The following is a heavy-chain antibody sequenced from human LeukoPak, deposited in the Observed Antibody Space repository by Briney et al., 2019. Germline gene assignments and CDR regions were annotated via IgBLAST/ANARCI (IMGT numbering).Heavy chain of an antibody. CDR3: ARDRVDYYDSSGPPVFQH. Sequence: GASVKVSCKASGFTFSDHAMQWVRQAPGQRLEWMGWINAGNGNTKYSQKFQGRVTMTTDTSTSTAYMELRSLRSDDTAVYYCARDRVDYYDSSGPPVFQHWGQGTLVTVSS. CDR1: GFTFSDHA. J-gene: IGHJ1*01. V-gene: IGHV1-3*01. D-gene: IGHD3-22*01. CDR2: INAGNGNT.